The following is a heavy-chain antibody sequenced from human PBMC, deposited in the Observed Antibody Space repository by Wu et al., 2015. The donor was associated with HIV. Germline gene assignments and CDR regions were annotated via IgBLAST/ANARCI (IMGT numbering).Heavy chain of an antibody. V-gene: IGHV1-69*10. CDR2: IIPMLGIT. CDR3: ASPLPPYCRGYNCLDAFDI. Sequence: QVQLVQSGAEVKKPGSSVKVSCKASGGAFSSYAITWVRQAPGQGLEWMGRIIPMLGITQIARELQGRVTITADESTSTAYLELNSLRSDDTAVYYCASPLPPYCRGYNCLDAFDIWGQGTTVTVSS. J-gene: IGHJ3*02. CDR1: GGAFSSYA. D-gene: IGHD2-15*01.